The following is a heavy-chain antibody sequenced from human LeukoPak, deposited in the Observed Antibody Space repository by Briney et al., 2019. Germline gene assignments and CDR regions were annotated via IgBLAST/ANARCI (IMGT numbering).Heavy chain of an antibody. V-gene: IGHV3-21*01. J-gene: IGHJ6*02. Sequence: PGGSLRLSCAASGFTFSSYSMNWVRQAPGKGLEWVSSISSSSSYIYYADSVKGRFTISRDNAKNSLYLQMNSLRAEDTAVYYCARGGARGSSWPPLYYYYGMDVWGQGTTVTVSS. CDR3: ARGGARGSSWPPLYYYYGMDV. CDR2: ISSSSSYI. CDR1: GFTFSSYS. D-gene: IGHD6-13*01.